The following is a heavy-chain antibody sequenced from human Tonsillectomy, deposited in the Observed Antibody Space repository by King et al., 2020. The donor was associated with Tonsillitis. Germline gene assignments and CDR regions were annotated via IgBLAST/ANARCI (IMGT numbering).Heavy chain of an antibody. J-gene: IGHJ3*02. Sequence: VQLQESGPGLVKPSETLSLTCTVSGGSISTYYWSWIRQPPGKGLEWIGYIYYSGSTNYNPSLNSRVTISVDTSKNQFSLKLRSVTAADTAVYYCARDEYYYDSSGSRHDAFDIWGQGTMVTVSS. D-gene: IGHD3-22*01. CDR3: ARDEYYYDSSGSRHDAFDI. CDR1: GGSISTYY. V-gene: IGHV4-59*01. CDR2: IYYSGST.